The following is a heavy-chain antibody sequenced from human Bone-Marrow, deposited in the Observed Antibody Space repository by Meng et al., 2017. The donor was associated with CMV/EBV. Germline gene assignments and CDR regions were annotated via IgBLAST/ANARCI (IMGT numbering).Heavy chain of an antibody. CDR3: ALDCSSTSCYIGWNYDPFDI. Sequence: SVKVSCKASGGTFSSYTISWVRQAPGQGLEWMGRIIPILGIANYAQKFQGRVTITADKSTSTAYMELSSLRAEDTAVYYCALDCSSTSCYIGWNYDPFDIWGQGTMVTVSS. J-gene: IGHJ3*02. CDR2: IIPILGIA. V-gene: IGHV1-69*02. D-gene: IGHD2-2*02. CDR1: GGTFSSYT.